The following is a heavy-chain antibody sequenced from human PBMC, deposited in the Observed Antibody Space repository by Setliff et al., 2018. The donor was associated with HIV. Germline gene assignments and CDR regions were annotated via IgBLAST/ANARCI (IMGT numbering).Heavy chain of an antibody. D-gene: IGHD3-22*01. CDR2: IYHSGST. CDR3: ARHYDSSGYSFQH. Sequence: PSETLSLTCAVSGYSISSGYYWGWIRQPPGKGLEWIGSIYHSGSTYYNPSLKSRVTISVDTSKNQFSLKLSSVTAADTAVYYCARHYDSSGYSFQHWGQGTLVTVSS. V-gene: IGHV4-38-2*01. CDR1: GYSISSGYY. J-gene: IGHJ1*01.